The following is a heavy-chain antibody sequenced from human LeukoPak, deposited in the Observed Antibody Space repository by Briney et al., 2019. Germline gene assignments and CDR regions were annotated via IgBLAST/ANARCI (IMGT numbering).Heavy chain of an antibody. Sequence: GGSLRLSCEASGFSFSSYAFAWVRQAPGKGLEWVAAVTSGGGGTHFADSVKGRFTISRHNSKNTLYLQMISLRAEDTAVYYCARGFPVGANGPFDYWGQGTLVTVSS. D-gene: IGHD1-26*01. CDR3: ARGFPVGANGPFDY. J-gene: IGHJ4*02. CDR2: VTSGGGGT. CDR1: GFSFSSYA. V-gene: IGHV3-23*01.